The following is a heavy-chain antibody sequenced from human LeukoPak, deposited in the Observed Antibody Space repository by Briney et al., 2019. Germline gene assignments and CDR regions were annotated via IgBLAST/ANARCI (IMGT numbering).Heavy chain of an antibody. CDR2: ITGSDSST. D-gene: IGHD1-26*01. CDR3: AKGLDRGIAGTTPDY. V-gene: IGHV3-23*01. J-gene: IGHJ4*02. CDR1: GFTLSSYA. Sequence: GGSLRLSCAASGFTLSSYAMSWVRQAPGKGLEWVSGITGSDSSTYYADSVKGRFTISRDNSKNTLYLQMNSLRAEDTAVYYCAKGLDRGIAGTTPDYWGQGTLITVSS.